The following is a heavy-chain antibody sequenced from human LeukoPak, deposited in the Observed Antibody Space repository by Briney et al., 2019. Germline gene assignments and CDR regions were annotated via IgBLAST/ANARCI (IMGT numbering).Heavy chain of an antibody. D-gene: IGHD1-26*01. CDR3: ARAVVGALTGLDY. V-gene: IGHV4-59*01. CDR1: GGSISSYY. Sequence: SETLSLTCTVSGGSISSYYWSWIRQPPGKRLEWIGYIYYSGSTNYNPSLKSRVTISVDTSKNQFSLKLSSVTAADTAVYYCARAVVGALTGLDYWGQGTLVTVSS. J-gene: IGHJ4*02. CDR2: IYYSGST.